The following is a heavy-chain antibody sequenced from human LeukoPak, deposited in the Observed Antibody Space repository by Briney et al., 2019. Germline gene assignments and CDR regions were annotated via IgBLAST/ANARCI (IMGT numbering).Heavy chain of an antibody. V-gene: IGHV1-2*02. Sequence: ASVKVSCKASAYAFTGYYMHWVRRAPGQGLEWMGWINPNGGDTIYAQKFQGRVTMTRDTSISTAYMELSSLTSDDTAVYYCARDSHYGSGSTPYNWFDPWGQGTLVTVSS. CDR2: INPNGGDT. J-gene: IGHJ5*02. CDR1: AYAFTGYY. CDR3: ARDSHYGSGSTPYNWFDP. D-gene: IGHD3-10*01.